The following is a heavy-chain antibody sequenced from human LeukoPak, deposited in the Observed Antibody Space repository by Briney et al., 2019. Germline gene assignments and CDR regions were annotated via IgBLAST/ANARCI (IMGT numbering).Heavy chain of an antibody. CDR2: IYYSGST. CDR1: GGSISSSGYY. V-gene: IGHV4-39*01. Sequence: ETLSLTCTVSGGSISSSGYYWGWIRQPPGKGLEWIASIYYSGSTYYNPSLKSRATISVDTYKNQLSLKVSSLTAADTAVYYCARHEYSGSYYGLSWFDPWGQGTLVTVSS. J-gene: IGHJ5*02. D-gene: IGHD1-26*01. CDR3: ARHEYSGSYYGLSWFDP.